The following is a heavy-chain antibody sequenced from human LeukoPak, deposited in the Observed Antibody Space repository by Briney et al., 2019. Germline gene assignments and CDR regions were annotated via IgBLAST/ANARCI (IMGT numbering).Heavy chain of an antibody. CDR1: GFTFSSYS. V-gene: IGHV3-23*01. CDR3: AKHCSGYCNTASERRFDP. CDR2: IGSNSVPT. J-gene: IGHJ5*02. Sequence: GGSLRLSCAASGFTFSSYSMNWVRQAPGKGLEWVSGIGSNSVPTVYADSVKGRFTISRDNSKSMLYLQMDSLRVEDTAVYYCAKHCSGYCNTASERRFDPWGQGTLVTVSS. D-gene: IGHD2-2*03.